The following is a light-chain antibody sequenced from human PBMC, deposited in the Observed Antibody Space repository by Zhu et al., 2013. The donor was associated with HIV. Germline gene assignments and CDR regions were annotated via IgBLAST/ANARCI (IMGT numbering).Light chain of an antibody. CDR1: QGIGND. Sequence: AIQMTQSPSSLSASLGDRVTITCRASQGIGNDLGWYQQKPGKAPKPLIYSASRLQSGVPSRFSGSGSGTDFTLTISDLQPEDFATYYCLQDYNNPWTFGQGTKVEVK. CDR2: SAS. V-gene: IGKV1-6*01. J-gene: IGKJ1*01. CDR3: LQDYNNPWT.